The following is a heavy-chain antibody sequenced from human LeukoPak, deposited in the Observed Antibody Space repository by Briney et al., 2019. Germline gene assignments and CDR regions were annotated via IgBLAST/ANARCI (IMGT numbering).Heavy chain of an antibody. D-gene: IGHD3-10*02. Sequence: GGSLRLSCAASGFTFSNSGMHWVRQAPGKGLEWVAVIWYDGSNEYYADAVKGRFIISRDNSKNTVHLQMHSLGAEDTSVYYCAREISMFVNAFDLWGQGTLVAVSS. CDR3: AREISMFVNAFDL. CDR2: IWYDGSNE. V-gene: IGHV3-33*01. CDR1: GFTFSNSG. J-gene: IGHJ3*01.